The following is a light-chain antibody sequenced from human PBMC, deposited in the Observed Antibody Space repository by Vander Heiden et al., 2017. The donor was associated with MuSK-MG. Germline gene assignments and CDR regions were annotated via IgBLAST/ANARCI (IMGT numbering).Light chain of an antibody. CDR2: WAS. Sequence: DIVMTQSPYSLALSLGARATINCKSSQSVLYSSNNKNYLAWYQQKPGQPPKLLIYWASTRESGVPDRFSGSGSGTDFTLTISSLQAEDVAVYYCQQYYSTPLTFGGGTKVEIK. V-gene: IGKV4-1*01. J-gene: IGKJ4*01. CDR1: QSVLYSSNNKNY. CDR3: QQYYSTPLT.